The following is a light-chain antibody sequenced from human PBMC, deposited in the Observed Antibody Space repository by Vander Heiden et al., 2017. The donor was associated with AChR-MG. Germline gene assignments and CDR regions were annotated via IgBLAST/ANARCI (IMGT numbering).Light chain of an antibody. CDR3: LQVVSTPFT. CDR1: QNILQSSKNRND. V-gene: IGKV4-1*01. Sequence: DIVMTQSPDSLDVSLGERATVNCKSSQNILQSSKNRNDLAWYQQKAGQPPKLLISWASTRESGVPDRFTGSGSGTDFTLTISNLQAEDVAVYYCLQVVSTPFTFGQGVKLQIK. J-gene: IGKJ2*01. CDR2: WAS.